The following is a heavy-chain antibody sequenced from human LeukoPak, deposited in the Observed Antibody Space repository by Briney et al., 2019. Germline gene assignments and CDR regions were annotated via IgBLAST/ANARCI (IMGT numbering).Heavy chain of an antibody. D-gene: IGHD2-15*01. J-gene: IGHJ6*02. CDR3: ARQGGYDGMDV. CDR1: GGSISSYY. V-gene: IGHV4-59*08. Sequence: SETLSLTCTVSGGSISSYYWSWIRQPPGKGLEWIGYIYYSGSTNYNPSLKSRVTISVDTSKNQFSLKLSSVTAADTAVYYCARQGGYDGMDVWGQGTTVTVSS. CDR2: IYYSGST.